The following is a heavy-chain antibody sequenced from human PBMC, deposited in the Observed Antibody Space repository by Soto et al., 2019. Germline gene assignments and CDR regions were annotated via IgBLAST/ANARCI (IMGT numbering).Heavy chain of an antibody. CDR2: ISGSGGST. J-gene: IGHJ4*02. D-gene: IGHD2-21*02. Sequence: EVQLLESGGGLVQPGGSLRLSCAASGFTFSSYAMSWVRQAPGKGLEWVSAISGSGGSTYYADSVKGRFTISRDNSKNTLYLQMNSLRAEDTAVYYCAKTHDKNKNCGGDCYSEEVYYFDYWGQGTLVTVSS. V-gene: IGHV3-23*01. CDR1: GFTFSSYA. CDR3: AKTHDKNKNCGGDCYSEEVYYFDY.